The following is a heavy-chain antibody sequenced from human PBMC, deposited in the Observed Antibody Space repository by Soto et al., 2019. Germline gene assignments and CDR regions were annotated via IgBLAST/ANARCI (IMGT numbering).Heavy chain of an antibody. CDR1: GCSISSYY. D-gene: IGHD1-1*01. V-gene: IGHV4-59*08. J-gene: IGHJ4*02. CDR3: ARRYGYSFDY. Sequence: SETLSLTCTVSGCSISSYYWSWIRQPPGKGLEWIGYIYYSGSTNYNPSLKSRVTISVDTSKNQFSLKLSSVTAADTAVYYCARRYGYSFDYWGQGTLVTVSS. CDR2: IYYSGST.